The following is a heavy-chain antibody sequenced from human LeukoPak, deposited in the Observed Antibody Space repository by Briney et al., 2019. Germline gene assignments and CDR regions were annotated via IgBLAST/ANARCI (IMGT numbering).Heavy chain of an antibody. CDR2: ISAYNGNT. D-gene: IGHD3-10*01. J-gene: IGHJ4*02. CDR3: ARNRLLWFGELLGSFDY. Sequence: GASVKVSCKASGYTFTSYGISWVRQAPGQGLEWMRWISAYNGNTNYAQKLQGRVTMTTDTSTSTAYMELRSLRSDDTAVYYCARNRLLWFGELLGSFDYWGQGTLVTVSS. V-gene: IGHV1-18*01. CDR1: GYTFTSYG.